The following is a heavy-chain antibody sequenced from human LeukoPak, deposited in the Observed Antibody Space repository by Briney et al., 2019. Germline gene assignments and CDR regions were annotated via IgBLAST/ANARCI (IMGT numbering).Heavy chain of an antibody. CDR2: IRGDASRL. Sequence: GGSLRLSCTTSGFNFRAYWMGWVRQAPGKGLEWVANIRGDASRLYYVDSVKGRFTISRDNAKNSLYLQMSNLRAEDTSVYYCARDRNYCSSDRCYDVFDIWGQGTMVTVSS. J-gene: IGHJ3*02. CDR3: ARDRNYCSSDRCYDVFDI. V-gene: IGHV3-7*01. CDR1: GFNFRAYW. D-gene: IGHD6-19*01.